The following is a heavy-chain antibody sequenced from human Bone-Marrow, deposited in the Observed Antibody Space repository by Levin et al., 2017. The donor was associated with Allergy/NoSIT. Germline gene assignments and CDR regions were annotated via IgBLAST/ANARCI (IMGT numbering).Heavy chain of an antibody. J-gene: IGHJ4*02. V-gene: IGHV1-18*01. CDR2: INVNSGHT. CDR3: ARGFDR. CDR1: GSTFTDYG. Sequence: GESLKISCQASGSTFTDYGISWVRQAPGQGLEWMGWINVNSGHTNYVRKFQGRVTMTTDTSTQTAYMELRSLRSDDTAIYYCARGFDRWGQGTLVTVSS.